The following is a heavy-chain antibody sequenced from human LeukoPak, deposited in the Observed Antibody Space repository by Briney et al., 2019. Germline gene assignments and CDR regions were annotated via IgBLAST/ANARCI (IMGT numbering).Heavy chain of an antibody. J-gene: IGHJ6*02. CDR2: INPSGGSA. D-gene: IGHD3-3*01. CDR3: ARAPVGYYDFWSGSDYYYYGMDV. CDR1: GYTFTSYY. Sequence: ASVKVSRKASGYTFTSYYMHWVRQAPGQGLEWMGIINPSGGSASYAQKFQGRVTMTRDTSTSTVYMELSSLRSEDTAVYYCARAPVGYYDFWSGSDYYYYGMDVWGQGTTVTVSS. V-gene: IGHV1-46*01.